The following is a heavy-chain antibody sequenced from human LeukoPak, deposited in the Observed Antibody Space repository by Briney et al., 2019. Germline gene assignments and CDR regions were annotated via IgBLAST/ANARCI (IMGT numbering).Heavy chain of an antibody. Sequence: GGSLRLSCAASGFTVSSNYMSWVRQAPGKGLEWVSVIYSGGSTYYADSVKGRFTISRDNSKNTLYLQMNSLRAEDTAVYYCARGHLWSGTYSYYYMDVWGKGTTVTVSS. CDR1: GFTVSSNY. V-gene: IGHV3-53*01. D-gene: IGHD3-3*02. CDR2: IYSGGST. CDR3: ARGHLWSGTYSYYYMDV. J-gene: IGHJ6*03.